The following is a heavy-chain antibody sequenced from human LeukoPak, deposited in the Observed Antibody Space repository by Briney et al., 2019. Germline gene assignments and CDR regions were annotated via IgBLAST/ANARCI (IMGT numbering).Heavy chain of an antibody. CDR3: ARGLNYYDSSGYDAFDI. D-gene: IGHD3-22*01. J-gene: IGHJ3*02. CDR1: GYTFTSYD. CDR2: MNPNSGNT. Sequence: GASVKASCKASGYTFTSYDINWVRQATGQGLEWMGWMNPNSGNTGYAQKFQGRVTITRNTSISTAYMELSSLRSEDTAVYYCARGLNYYDSSGYDAFDIWGQGTMVTVSS. V-gene: IGHV1-8*03.